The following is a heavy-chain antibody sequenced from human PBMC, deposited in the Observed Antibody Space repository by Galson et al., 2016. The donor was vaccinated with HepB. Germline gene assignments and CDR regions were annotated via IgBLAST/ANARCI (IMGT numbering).Heavy chain of an antibody. J-gene: IGHJ4*02. CDR3: ARRRWSYFDY. D-gene: IGHD4-23*01. CDR2: LYYSGST. CDR1: GGSISSSGYY. V-gene: IGHV4-39*01. Sequence: SETLSLTCTVSGGSISSSGYYWDWIRQPPGKGLELIGSLYYSGSTYYNPSLKSRVTISVDTSKNQFSLKLSSVTAADPAVYYCARRRWSYFDYWGQGTLVTVSS.